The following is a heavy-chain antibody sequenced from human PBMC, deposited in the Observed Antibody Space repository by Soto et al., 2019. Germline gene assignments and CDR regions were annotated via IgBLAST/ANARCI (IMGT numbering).Heavy chain of an antibody. D-gene: IGHD2-8*02. J-gene: IGHJ4*02. Sequence: SETLSLTCTVSSGSITSENWWSWVRQPPEKGLEWIGKIYYSGSTNYNPSLKSRVTISVDTSKNQFSLRLTSVTAADTAVYYCARDKITGLFDYWGQGTLVTVSS. CDR3: ARDKITGLFDY. CDR1: SGSITSENW. CDR2: IYYSGST. V-gene: IGHV4-4*02.